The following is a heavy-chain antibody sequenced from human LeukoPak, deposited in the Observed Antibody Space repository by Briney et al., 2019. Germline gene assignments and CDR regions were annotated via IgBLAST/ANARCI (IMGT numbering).Heavy chain of an antibody. CDR3: ARGGSVIRGYYYYYMDG. D-gene: IGHD3-22*01. V-gene: IGHV1-8*03. CDR1: GYTFTSYD. CDR2: MNPNSGNT. J-gene: IGHJ6*03. Sequence: ASVKVSCKASGYTFTSYDINWVRQATGQGLEWMGWMNPNSGNTGYAQKFQGRVTITRNTSISTAYMELSSLRSEDTAVYYCARGGSVIRGYYYYYMDGGGKGTTVTVS.